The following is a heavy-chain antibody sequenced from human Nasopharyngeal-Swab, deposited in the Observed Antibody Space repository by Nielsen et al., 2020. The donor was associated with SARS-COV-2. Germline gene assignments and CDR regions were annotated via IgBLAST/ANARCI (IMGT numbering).Heavy chain of an antibody. J-gene: IGHJ6*02. V-gene: IGHV3-30-3*01. CDR2: ISYDGSNK. CDR3: ARAMATVGAVYYYGMDV. Sequence: GESLKISCAASGFTFSSYAMHWVRQAPGKGLEWVAVISYDGSNKYYADSVKGRFTISRDNSKNTLYLQMNSLRAEDTAVYYCARAMATVGAVYYYGMDVWGQGTTVTVSS. D-gene: IGHD4-23*01. CDR1: GFTFSSYA.